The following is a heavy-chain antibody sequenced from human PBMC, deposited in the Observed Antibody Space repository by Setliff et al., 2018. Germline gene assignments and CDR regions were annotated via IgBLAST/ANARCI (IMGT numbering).Heavy chain of an antibody. J-gene: IGHJ4*02. V-gene: IGHV4-38-2*02. CDR3: ARDLGHGGDSDY. CDR1: GYSISSGYI. D-gene: IGHD2-21*02. Sequence: PSETLSLTCTVSGYSISSGYIWGWIRQPPGKGLEWVGNIGHTGSINYNPSLKSRLTISRDTSKNHVSLKLNSVTATDTAVYYCARDLGHGGDSDYWGQGILVTVSS. CDR2: IGHTGSI.